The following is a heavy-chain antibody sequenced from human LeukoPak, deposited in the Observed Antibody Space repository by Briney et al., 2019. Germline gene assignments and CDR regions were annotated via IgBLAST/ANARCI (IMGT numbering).Heavy chain of an antibody. V-gene: IGHV4-39*01. CDR1: GGSISSSSYY. Sequence: PSETLSLTCTVSGGSISSSSYYWGWIRQPPGKGLEWIGSIYYSGSTYYNPSLKSRATISVDTSKNQFSLKLSSVTAADTAVYYCARPSSGWYGGVFDYWGQGTLVTVSS. D-gene: IGHD6-19*01. CDR2: IYYSGST. CDR3: ARPSSGWYGGVFDY. J-gene: IGHJ4*02.